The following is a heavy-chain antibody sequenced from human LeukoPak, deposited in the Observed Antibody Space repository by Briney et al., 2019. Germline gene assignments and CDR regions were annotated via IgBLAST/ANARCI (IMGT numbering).Heavy chain of an antibody. J-gene: IGHJ4*02. Sequence: SETLSLTCTVSGGSISNYYWSWIRQPAGKGLEWVGRIYPSGSTNYNPSLESRVTISVDTSKNQFSLKLSSVTAADTAVYYCARESKTYDGSGYYHDYWGQGTLVTVSS. D-gene: IGHD3-22*01. CDR3: ARESKTYDGSGYYHDY. CDR2: IYPSGST. V-gene: IGHV4-4*07. CDR1: GGSISNYY.